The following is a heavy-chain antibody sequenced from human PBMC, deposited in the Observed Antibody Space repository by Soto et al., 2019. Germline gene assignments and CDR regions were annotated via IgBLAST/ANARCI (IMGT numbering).Heavy chain of an antibody. CDR1: GGSINTAAYY. CDR2: IFYSGSA. CDR3: ARTLRTGVLKFAS. J-gene: IGHJ4*02. D-gene: IGHD1-1*01. Sequence: PSLTCNVTGGSINTAAYYWSWIRQVPGKGLEWIGYIFYSGSAYYHPSLKSRASISVDRSKNQFSLKVNSVTAADTAVYYCARTLRTGVLKFASWGQGTLVTVSS. V-gene: IGHV4-31*03.